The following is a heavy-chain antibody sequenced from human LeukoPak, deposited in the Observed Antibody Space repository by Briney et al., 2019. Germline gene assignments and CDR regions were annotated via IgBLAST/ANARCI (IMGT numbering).Heavy chain of an antibody. J-gene: IGHJ6*03. V-gene: IGHV3-30*02. CDR1: GFTFSSYG. D-gene: IGHD3-10*01. Sequence: GGSLRLSCAGSGFTFSSYGMHWVRQAPGKGLEWVAFIRYDGSNKYYADSVKGRFTISRDNSKNTLYLQMNSLRAEDTAVYYCARGPPSYYYGSGSYYRHYYYYMDVWGKGTTVTVSS. CDR2: IRYDGSNK. CDR3: ARGPPSYYYGSGSYYRHYYYYMDV.